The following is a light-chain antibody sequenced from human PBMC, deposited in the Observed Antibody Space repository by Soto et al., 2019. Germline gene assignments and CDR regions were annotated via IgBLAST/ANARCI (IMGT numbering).Light chain of an antibody. CDR3: FSYAGSPGV. CDR1: SSDVGGYNY. V-gene: IGLV2-11*01. J-gene: IGLJ3*02. Sequence: QSALTQPRSVSGSPGQSVTISCTGTSSDVGGYNYVSWYQQHPGKAPKLMIYDVNKRPSGVPDRFSGSKSGNTASLTISGLQAEDEADYYCFSYAGSPGVFGGGTKLTVL. CDR2: DVN.